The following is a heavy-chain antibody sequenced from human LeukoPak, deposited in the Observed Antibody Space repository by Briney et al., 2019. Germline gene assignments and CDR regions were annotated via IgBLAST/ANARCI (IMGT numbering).Heavy chain of an antibody. J-gene: IGHJ5*02. CDR1: GFTFSNYA. CDR3: VRDRGVNWFDP. D-gene: IGHD1-26*01. CDR2: ISVSGGST. V-gene: IGHV3-23*01. Sequence: GDSLRLSCAASGFTFSNYAMNWVRQAPGKGLEWVSGISVSGGSTYYTDSVKGRFTISRDNSKNTLYLQMNSLRVEDTAVYYGVRDRGVNWFDPWGRGTLVTVSS.